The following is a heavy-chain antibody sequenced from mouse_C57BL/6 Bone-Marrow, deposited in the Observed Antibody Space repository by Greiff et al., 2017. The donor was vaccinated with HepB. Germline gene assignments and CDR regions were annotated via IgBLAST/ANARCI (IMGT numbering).Heavy chain of an antibody. CDR2: IYPGSGNT. CDR3: ARWNCGYAMED. J-gene: IGHJ4*01. D-gene: IGHD4-1*01. Sequence: QVQLQQSGAELVRPGASVKLSCKASGYTFTDYYINWVKQRPGQGLEWIARIYPGSGNTYYNEKFKDKATLTAEKSSSTDYMQLSSLTSEDSAVYCCARWNCGYAMEDWGQGTSVTVAS. V-gene: IGHV1-76*01. CDR1: GYTFTDYY.